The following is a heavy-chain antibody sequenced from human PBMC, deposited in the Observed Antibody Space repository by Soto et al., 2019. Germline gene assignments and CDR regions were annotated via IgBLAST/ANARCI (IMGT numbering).Heavy chain of an antibody. J-gene: IGHJ6*02. V-gene: IGHV4-4*07. Sequence: QVRLQGSGPGLVKPSETLSLTCTVSGGSISGYYWSWFRQPAGKGLEWIGRVYSSGATNYDPSLKSRFTVSVDTSKRQFSLKLRSVTAADTAVYYCAREGGYFDSSGSGVYHYYGVDVWGQGTTVTVSS. CDR1: GGSISGYY. CDR2: VYSSGAT. CDR3: AREGGYFDSSGSGVYHYYGVDV. D-gene: IGHD3-22*01.